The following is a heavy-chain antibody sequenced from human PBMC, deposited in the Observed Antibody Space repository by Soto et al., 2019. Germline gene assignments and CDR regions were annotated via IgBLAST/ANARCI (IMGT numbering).Heavy chain of an antibody. CDR3: ARGGGYYGSGSYYKLDY. V-gene: IGHV3-30*14. J-gene: IGHJ4*02. D-gene: IGHD3-10*01. CDR1: GFTFSSYA. CDR2: IYSGGST. Sequence: QVQLVESGGGVVQPGRSLRLSCAASGFTFSSYAMHWVRQAPGKGLEWVAVIYSGGSTHYGDSVKGRFTISRDNSKNTLYLQMNSLRAEDTAVYYCARGGGYYGSGSYYKLDYWGQGTLVTVSS.